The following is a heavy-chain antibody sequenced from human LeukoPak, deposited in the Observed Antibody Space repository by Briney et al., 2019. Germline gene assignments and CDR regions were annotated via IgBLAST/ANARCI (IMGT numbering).Heavy chain of an antibody. D-gene: IGHD6-13*01. CDR3: ARDGHSSSWMFDY. CDR2: INPNSGGT. CDR1: GYTFIGYY. Sequence: ASVKVSCKASGYTFIGYYMHWVRQAPGQGLEWMGWINPNSGGTNYAQKFQGRVTMTRDTSISTAYMELSRLRSDDTAVYYCARDGHSSSWMFDYWGQGTLVTVSS. J-gene: IGHJ4*02. V-gene: IGHV1-2*02.